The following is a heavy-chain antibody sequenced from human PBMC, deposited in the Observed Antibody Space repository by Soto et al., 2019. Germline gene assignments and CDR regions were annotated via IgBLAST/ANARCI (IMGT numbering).Heavy chain of an antibody. CDR3: ARPGCFWSGAYTYDY. V-gene: IGHV3-66*04. Sequence: EVQLVESGGGLVQPGGSLRLSCAALGFTVSSDSMSWVRQAPGKGLEWVSVIYSGGRTYYADSVKGRFTISRDNSKNTLYLQMNSLRVEDTAVYYCARPGCFWSGAYTYDYWGQGTLVTVSS. D-gene: IGHD3-3*01. CDR2: IYSGGRT. CDR1: GFTVSSDS. J-gene: IGHJ4*02.